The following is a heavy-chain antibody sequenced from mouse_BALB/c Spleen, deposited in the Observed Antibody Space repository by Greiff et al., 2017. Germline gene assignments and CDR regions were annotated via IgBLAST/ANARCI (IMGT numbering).Heavy chain of an antibody. V-gene: IGHV5-17*02. CDR1: GFTFSSFG. CDR3: ARDGPDY. D-gene: IGHD1-2*01. Sequence: EVNVVESGGGLVQPGGSRKLSCAASGFTFSSFGMHWVRQAPEKGLEWVAYISSGSSTIYYADTVKGRFTISRDNPKNTLFLQMTSLRSEDTAMYYCARDGPDYWGQGTTLTVSS. CDR2: ISSGSSTI. J-gene: IGHJ2*01.